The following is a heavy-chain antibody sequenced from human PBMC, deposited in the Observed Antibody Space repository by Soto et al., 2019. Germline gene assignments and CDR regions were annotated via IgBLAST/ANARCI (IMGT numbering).Heavy chain of an antibody. J-gene: IGHJ6*02. Sequence: GGSLRLSCVASGFTFNTYSMNWVRQAPGKGLEWVSSISSSGTYTYYSDSLKGRITISRDNANNSLYLQMNSLTAEDTAIYFCARGGRASGYDFYYYGMDVWGQGTKVTVSS. CDR3: ARGGRASGYDFYYYGMDV. CDR1: GFTFNTYS. D-gene: IGHD5-12*01. CDR2: ISSSGTYT. V-gene: IGHV3-21*01.